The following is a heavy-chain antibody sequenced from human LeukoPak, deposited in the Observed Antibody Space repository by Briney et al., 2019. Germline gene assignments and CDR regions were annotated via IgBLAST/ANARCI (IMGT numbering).Heavy chain of an antibody. CDR1: GYTFTSYG. J-gene: IGHJ5*02. D-gene: IGHD4-17*01. CDR2: ISAYNGNT. V-gene: IGHV1-18*01. CDR3: ARDLYGMSHWFDP. Sequence: GASVKVSCKASGYTFTSYGISWVRQAPGRGLERMGWISAYNGNTNYAQKLQGRVTMTTDTSTSTAYMELRSLRSDDTAVYYCARDLYGMSHWFDPWGQGTLVTVSS.